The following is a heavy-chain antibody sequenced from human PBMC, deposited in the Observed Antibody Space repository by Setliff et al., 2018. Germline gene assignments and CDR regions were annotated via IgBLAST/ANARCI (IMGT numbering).Heavy chain of an antibody. J-gene: IGHJ6*03. Sequence: PGESLKISCKGSGYSFTSYWISWVRQMPGKGLEWMGRIDPSDSYTNYSPSFQGHVTISGDKSISTAYLQWSSLKASDTAMYYCARIRRDIVVVVGATPDYYDYMDVWGKGTTVTSP. V-gene: IGHV5-10-1*01. D-gene: IGHD2-15*01. CDR1: GYSFTSYW. CDR2: IDPSDSYT. CDR3: ARIRRDIVVVVGATPDYYDYMDV.